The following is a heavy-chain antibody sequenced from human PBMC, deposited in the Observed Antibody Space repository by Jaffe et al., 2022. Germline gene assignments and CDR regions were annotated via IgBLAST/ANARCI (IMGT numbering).Heavy chain of an antibody. CDR3: ARRRRKGYCSGGSCYPEYFQH. Sequence: QVQLQQWGAGLLKPSETLSLTCAVYGGSFSGYYWSWIRQPPGKGLEWIGEINHSGSTNYNPSLKSRVTISVDTSKNQFSLKLSSVTAADTAVYYCARRRRKGYCSGGSCYPEYFQHWGQGTLVTVSS. J-gene: IGHJ1*01. V-gene: IGHV4-34*01. D-gene: IGHD2-15*01. CDR1: GGSFSGYY. CDR2: INHSGST.